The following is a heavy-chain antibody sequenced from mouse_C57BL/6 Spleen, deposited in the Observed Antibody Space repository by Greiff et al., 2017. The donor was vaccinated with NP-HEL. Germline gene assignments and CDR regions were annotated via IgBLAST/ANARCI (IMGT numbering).Heavy chain of an antibody. J-gene: IGHJ3*01. D-gene: IGHD4-1*01. CDR1: GYTFTSYW. Sequence: VQLQQSGAELAKPGASVKLSCKASGYTFTSYWMHWVKQRPGQGLEWIGYITPSSGYTKYNQKFKDKATLTADKSSRTAYMQLSSLTYEDSAVYYCARPNWDGAWFAYWGQGTLVTVSA. V-gene: IGHV1-7*01. CDR3: ARPNWDGAWFAY. CDR2: ITPSSGYT.